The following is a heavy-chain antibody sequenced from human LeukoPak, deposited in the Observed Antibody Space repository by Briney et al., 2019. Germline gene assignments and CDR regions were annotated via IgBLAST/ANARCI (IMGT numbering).Heavy chain of an antibody. V-gene: IGHV1-18*01. CDR2: ISAYNGNT. Sequence: ASVKVSCKASGYTFTSYGISWVRQAPGQGIEWMGWISAYNGNTNYAQKLQGRVTMTTDTSTSTAYMELRSLRSDDTAVYYCAISRHAVAGYYFDYWGQGTLVTVSS. J-gene: IGHJ4*02. D-gene: IGHD6-19*01. CDR1: GYTFTSYG. CDR3: AISRHAVAGYYFDY.